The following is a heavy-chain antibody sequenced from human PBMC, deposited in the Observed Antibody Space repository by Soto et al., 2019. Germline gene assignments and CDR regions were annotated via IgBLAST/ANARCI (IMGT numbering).Heavy chain of an antibody. D-gene: IGHD6-25*01. V-gene: IGHV4-59*01. Sequence: ETLSLTCTVSGGSISSYYWSWIRQPPGKGLEWIGYIYYSGSTNYNPSLKSRVTISVDTSKNQFSLKLSSVTAADTAVYYCARVGSAAAPDFDNWGQGTLVTAPQ. CDR2: IYYSGST. CDR3: ARVGSAAAPDFDN. CDR1: GGSISSYY. J-gene: IGHJ4*02.